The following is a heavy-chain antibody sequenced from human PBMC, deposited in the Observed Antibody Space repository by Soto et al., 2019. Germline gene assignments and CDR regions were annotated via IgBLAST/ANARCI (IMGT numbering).Heavy chain of an antibody. CDR2: IIPILGIA. CDR3: ARDPGDIVVVPAAP. V-gene: IGHV1-69*08. D-gene: IGHD2-2*01. CDR1: GGTFSSYT. J-gene: IGHJ5*02. Sequence: QVQLVQSGAEVKKPGSSVKVSCKASGGTFSSYTISWVRQAPGQGLEWMGRIIPILGIANYAQKFQGRVTITADKSTSTAYMELSSLRSEDTAVYYCARDPGDIVVVPAAPWGQGTLLTVSS.